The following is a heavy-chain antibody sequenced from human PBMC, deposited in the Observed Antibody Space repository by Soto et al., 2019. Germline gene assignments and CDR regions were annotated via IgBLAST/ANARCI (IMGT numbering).Heavy chain of an antibody. J-gene: IGHJ4*02. CDR1: GYTFTNYG. V-gene: IGHV1-18*01. CDR3: ARFNDILSGYYDY. CDR2: ISAYNGNT. Sequence: QVQLVQSGAEVKKPGASVKVSCKASGYTFTNYGISWVRQAPGQGLEWMGWISAYNGNTDFAQKLQGRVTMTTDASASTAYIELRSLRSDDTAVYYCARFNDILSGYYDYWGQGTLVTVSS. D-gene: IGHD3-9*01.